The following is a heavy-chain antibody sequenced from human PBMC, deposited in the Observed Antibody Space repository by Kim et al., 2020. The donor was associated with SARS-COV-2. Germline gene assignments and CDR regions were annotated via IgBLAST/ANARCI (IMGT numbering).Heavy chain of an antibody. CDR3: ARVGAMVRGMTYYSYYGMDV. J-gene: IGHJ6*02. Sequence: SETLSLTCVVYGGSFSGYYCSWIRQPPGKGLEWIGEINHSGGTNYNPSLKSRVTISIDTSKNQFSVKLSSVTAADTAVYYCARVGAMVRGMTYYSYYGMDVWGPGTTVTVSS. CDR1: GGSFSGYY. D-gene: IGHD3-10*01. CDR2: INHSGGT. V-gene: IGHV4-34*01.